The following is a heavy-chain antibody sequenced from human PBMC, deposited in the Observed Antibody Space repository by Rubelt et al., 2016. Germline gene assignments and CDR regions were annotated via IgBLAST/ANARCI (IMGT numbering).Heavy chain of an antibody. Sequence: QVQLVQSGAEVKRPGASVKVSCKASGYPFATYAMHWVRQAPGQRLEWMGWIDAGNGDTKYSINLQGRVTFTRDTAASTAYMELRSLRSDDTAVYYCAGVFSGTSVGWLDPWGQGTLVTVSS. CDR1: GYPFATYA. CDR3: AGVFSGTSVGWLDP. J-gene: IGHJ5*02. V-gene: IGHV1-3*01. D-gene: IGHD6-13*01. CDR2: IDAGNGDT.